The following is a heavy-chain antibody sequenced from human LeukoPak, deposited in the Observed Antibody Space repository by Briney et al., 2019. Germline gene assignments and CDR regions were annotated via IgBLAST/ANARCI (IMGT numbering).Heavy chain of an antibody. CDR1: GFTFSSYA. CDR3: ARDSYYDSSGYLAY. CDR2: ISYDGSNK. V-gene: IGHV3-30-3*01. Sequence: GSLRLSCAASGFTFSSYAMHWVRQAPGKGLEWVAVISYDGSNKYYADSVKGRFTISRDNSKNTLYLQMNSLRAEDTAVYYCARDSYYDSSGYLAYWGQGTLVTVSS. D-gene: IGHD3-22*01. J-gene: IGHJ4*02.